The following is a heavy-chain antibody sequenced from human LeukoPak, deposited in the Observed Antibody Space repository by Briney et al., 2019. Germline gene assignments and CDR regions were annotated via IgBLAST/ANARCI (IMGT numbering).Heavy chain of an antibody. Sequence: ASVKVSCKASGYTFTSYGISWVRQAPGQGLEWMGWINPNSGGTNYAQKFQGRVTMTRDTSISTAYMELSRLRSDDTAVYYCARDSSGWYEWFDPWGQGTLVTVSS. V-gene: IGHV1-2*02. J-gene: IGHJ5*02. D-gene: IGHD6-19*01. CDR2: INPNSGGT. CDR1: GYTFTSYG. CDR3: ARDSSGWYEWFDP.